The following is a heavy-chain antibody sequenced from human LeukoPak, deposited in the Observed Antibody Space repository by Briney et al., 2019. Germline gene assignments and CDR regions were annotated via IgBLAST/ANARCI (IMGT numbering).Heavy chain of an antibody. CDR1: GFTFSNHG. J-gene: IGHJ4*02. Sequence: PGGSLRLSCAASGFTFSNHGMNWVRQAPGKGLEWVSGISHSGDITYYADSVKGRFTISRDNSKNTLHLEVISLTAEDTAVYYCAKDDAWIRFGEWSQGTLVTVSS. CDR2: ISHSGDIT. CDR3: AKDDAWIRFGE. D-gene: IGHD3-10*01. V-gene: IGHV3-23*01.